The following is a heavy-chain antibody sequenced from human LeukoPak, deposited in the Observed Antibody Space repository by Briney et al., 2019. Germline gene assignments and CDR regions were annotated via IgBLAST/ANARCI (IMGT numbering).Heavy chain of an antibody. J-gene: IGHJ1*01. CDR2: ISAYNGNT. V-gene: IGHV1-18*01. CDR1: GYTFTSYG. Sequence: GASVKVSCKASGYTFTSYGISWVRQAPGQGLEWMGWISAYNGNTNYAQKLQGRVTMTTDTSTSTAYMELRNLRSDDTAVYYCARVGCSSTSCSAGYFQHWGQGTLVTVSS. CDR3: ARVGCSSTSCSAGYFQH. D-gene: IGHD2-2*01.